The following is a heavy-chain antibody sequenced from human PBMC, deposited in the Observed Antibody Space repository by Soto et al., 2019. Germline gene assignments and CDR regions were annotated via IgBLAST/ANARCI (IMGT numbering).Heavy chain of an antibody. CDR1: GFTFSSNA. CDR2: ISGSGGST. D-gene: IGHD4-17*01. CDR3: AKARYGDGRGFDY. V-gene: IGHV3-23*01. Sequence: EVQLLESGGGLVQPGGSLRLSCAASGFTFSSNAMNWVRQSLGKGLEWVSGISGSGGSTYYADSVKGRFTISRDNSKNTLYVQLNSLRAEDTAVYYCAKARYGDGRGFDYWGQGTLVTVSS. J-gene: IGHJ4*02.